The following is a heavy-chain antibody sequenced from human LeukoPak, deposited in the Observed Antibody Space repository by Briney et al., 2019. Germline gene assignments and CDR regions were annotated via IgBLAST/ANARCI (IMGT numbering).Heavy chain of an antibody. CDR1: GGTFNSYA. J-gene: IGHJ5*02. CDR3: ARGRGVAAAGTRTPNWFDP. CDR2: VILIFGTA. D-gene: IGHD6-13*01. Sequence: SVNVSCKASGGTFNSYAYSWVRLGPGQGLEREGGVILIFGTANYAQKFQGRVTITADKSTSPAYMKLSSLRSEDTAVYYCARGRGVAAAGTRTPNWFDPWGQGTLVPVSS. V-gene: IGHV1-69*06.